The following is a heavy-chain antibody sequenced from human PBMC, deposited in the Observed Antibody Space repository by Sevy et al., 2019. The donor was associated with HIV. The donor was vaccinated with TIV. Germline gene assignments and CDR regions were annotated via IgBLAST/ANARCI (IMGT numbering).Heavy chain of an antibody. CDR1: GFSFSNYW. J-gene: IGHJ4*02. V-gene: IGHV3-7*01. CDR2: IKQDESEK. D-gene: IGHD3-22*01. Sequence: GGSLRLSCAASGFSFSNYWMHWVRQAPGMGLEWVANIKQDESEKYYVASVKGRFTISRDNAKNSVYLEMNSLRPEDTAFYYCAKGNSGSFDYWGQGTLVTVSS. CDR3: AKGNSGSFDY.